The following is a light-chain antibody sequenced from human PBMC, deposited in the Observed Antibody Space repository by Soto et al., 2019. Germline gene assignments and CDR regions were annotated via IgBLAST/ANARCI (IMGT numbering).Light chain of an antibody. J-gene: IGKJ2*01. Sequence: DIRMTQSPSTLAASVGDTVTMTCRSSSKWLAWYQKKQGKAPKLLIYDVSNLERGVPPRFSGSTSGAESTLTITGLQADDLGTYYCQHTTDFTFGQGTKVEIK. CDR3: QHTTDFT. CDR1: SSSKW. CDR2: DVS. V-gene: IGKV1-5*01.